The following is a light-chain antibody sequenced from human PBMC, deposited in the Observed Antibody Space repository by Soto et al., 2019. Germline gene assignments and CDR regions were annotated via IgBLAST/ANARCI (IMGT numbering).Light chain of an antibody. J-gene: IGKJ4*01. CDR1: QIISSD. CDR3: QQSYSTGLT. Sequence: DIQMTQSPSSLSASVGDRVTITCRASQIISSDLNWYQQKRGKAPKLLIYAASSLQSGVPSRFSGRGSGTDFTLTTSSLQPEDFATYYCQQSYSTGLTFGGGTAVEIK. CDR2: AAS. V-gene: IGKV1-39*01.